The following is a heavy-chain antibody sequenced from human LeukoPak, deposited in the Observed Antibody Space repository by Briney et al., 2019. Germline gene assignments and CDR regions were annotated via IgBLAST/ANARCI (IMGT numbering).Heavy chain of an antibody. Sequence: ASVKVSCKASGYTFTGYYMHWVRQAPGQGLEWMGWINPNSGGTNYAQKFQGRVTMTRDTSISTAYMELSRLRSDDTAVYYCARAGGVMEWLRFSSGGAIDYWGQGTLVTVSS. CDR1: GYTFTGYY. D-gene: IGHD5-12*01. CDR3: ARAGGVMEWLRFSSGGAIDY. V-gene: IGHV1-2*02. CDR2: INPNSGGT. J-gene: IGHJ4*02.